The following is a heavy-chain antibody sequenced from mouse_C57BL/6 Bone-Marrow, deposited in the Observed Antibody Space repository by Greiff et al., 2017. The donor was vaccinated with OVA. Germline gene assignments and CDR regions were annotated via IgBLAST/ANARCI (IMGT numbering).Heavy chain of an antibody. D-gene: IGHD2-4*01. CDR3: ARIYYDYDRVAY. CDR2: INPYNGGT. Sequence: VQLQQSGPVLVKPGASVKMSCKASGYTFTDYYMNWVKQSHGKSLEWIGVINPYNGGTSYNQKFKGKATLTIDKSSSTAYMELNSLTSEDSAVYYCARIYYDYDRVAYGGQGTLVTVSA. J-gene: IGHJ3*01. V-gene: IGHV1-19*01. CDR1: GYTFTDYY.